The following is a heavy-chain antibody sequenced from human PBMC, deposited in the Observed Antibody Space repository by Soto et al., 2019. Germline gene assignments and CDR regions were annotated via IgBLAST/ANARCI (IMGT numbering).Heavy chain of an antibody. Sequence: PSETLSLTCTVSGGSISSGDYYWSWIRQPPGKGLEWIGYIYYSGSTYYNPSLKSRVTISVDTSKNQFSLKLSSVTAADTAVYYCARAPDEYDSSGYYYVRYFDYWGQGTLVTVSS. CDR3: ARAPDEYDSSGYYYVRYFDY. CDR2: IYYSGST. CDR1: GGSISSGDYY. D-gene: IGHD3-22*01. J-gene: IGHJ4*02. V-gene: IGHV4-30-4*01.